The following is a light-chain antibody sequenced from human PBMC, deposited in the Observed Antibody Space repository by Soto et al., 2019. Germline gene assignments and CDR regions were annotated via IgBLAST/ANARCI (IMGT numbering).Light chain of an antibody. CDR1: QSVSSSY. CDR3: QQYGRSPPSWT. CDR2: EAS. V-gene: IGKV3-20*01. J-gene: IGKJ1*01. Sequence: EIVLTQSPGTLSLSPGERATLSCRASQSVSSSYLAWYQQKPGQPPRLLISEASTRATGIPDRFSGSGSVTDFTLTISSLEPEDFAVYYCQQYGRSPPSWTFGHGTKVEI.